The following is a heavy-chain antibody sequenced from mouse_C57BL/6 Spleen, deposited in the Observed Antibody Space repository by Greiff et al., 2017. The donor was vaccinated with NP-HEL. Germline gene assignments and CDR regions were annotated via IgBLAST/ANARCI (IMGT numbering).Heavy chain of an antibody. D-gene: IGHD1-1*01. CDR3: ARLSDYYGSRPYYVDY. Sequence: QVQLQQSGPELVRPGVSVKISCKGSGYTFTDYAMHWVKQSHAKSLEWIGVISTYYGDASYNQKFKDKATMTVDNSSSTAYMELARLTSEDSAVYYCARLSDYYGSRPYYVDYWGQGTTLTVAS. J-gene: IGHJ2*01. CDR2: ISTYYGDA. CDR1: GYTFTDYA. V-gene: IGHV1-67*01.